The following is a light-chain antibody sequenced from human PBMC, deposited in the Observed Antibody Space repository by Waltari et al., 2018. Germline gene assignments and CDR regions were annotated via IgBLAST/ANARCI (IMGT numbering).Light chain of an antibody. V-gene: IGLV1-40*01. CDR3: QSYDTSLSVV. J-gene: IGLJ3*02. CDR1: GSNIGAGSG. CDR2: GSS. Sequence: QSVLTPPPSVSGAPGPRVTIPCTGSGSNIGAGSGVHWYQHLPRPAPKLLIDGSSTRPLGVPDRFFGSTSGTSASLAITGLQAEDEADYYCQSYDTSLSVVFGGGTKLTVL.